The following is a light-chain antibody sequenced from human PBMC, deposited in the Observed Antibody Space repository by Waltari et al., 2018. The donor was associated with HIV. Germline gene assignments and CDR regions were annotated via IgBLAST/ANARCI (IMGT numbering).Light chain of an antibody. CDR1: QSISTW. V-gene: IGKV1-5*03. Sequence: DIQMTQSPSTLSAYVGDRVTITCRASQSISTWLAWYQQKPGKAPNLLIYKASSLESGVPSRFSGSGSGTEFTLTIISLQPDDFATYYCQQYISYWTFGQGTKVEMK. CDR3: QQYISYWT. J-gene: IGKJ1*01. CDR2: KAS.